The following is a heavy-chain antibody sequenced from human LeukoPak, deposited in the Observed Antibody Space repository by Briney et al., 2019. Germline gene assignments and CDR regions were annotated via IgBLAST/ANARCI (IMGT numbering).Heavy chain of an antibody. CDR2: IGGRGGGT. CDR1: GFTFSNYA. V-gene: IGHV3-23*01. J-gene: IGHJ4*02. CDR3: AKWGDYDILTGYYDSDY. Sequence: PGASLRLSCAASGFTFSNYAMSWVRQAPGKGLEWVSAIGGRGGGTYYADSVKGRFTVSRDDSKNTLYLQMNSLRAEDTAVYYCAKWGDYDILTGYYDSDYWGQGTPVTVSS. D-gene: IGHD3-9*01.